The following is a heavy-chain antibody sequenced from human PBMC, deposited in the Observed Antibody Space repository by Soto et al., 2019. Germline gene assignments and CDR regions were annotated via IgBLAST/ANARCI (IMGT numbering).Heavy chain of an antibody. V-gene: IGHV4-4*02. CDR3: ASREEARPF. J-gene: IGHJ4*02. CDR2: IHRSRGT. D-gene: IGHD6-6*01. CDR1: GGSINTDSW. Sequence: PSETLSLTCAVSGGSINTDSWWTWVRQPPGKGLEWIGEIHRSRGTNYNSSLKSRVTISIDRSTNHSSLRLYSVTAADPAVYYCASREEARPFWGQGTLVTVSS.